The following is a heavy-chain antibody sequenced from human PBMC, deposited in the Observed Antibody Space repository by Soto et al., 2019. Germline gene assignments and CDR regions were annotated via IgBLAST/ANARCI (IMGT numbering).Heavy chain of an antibody. J-gene: IGHJ5*02. D-gene: IGHD2-15*01. CDR3: ARDSNYWGSLSPNIDPSWFDP. Sequence: QVQLVQSGAEVKKPGSSVKVSCKASGGTFSSYAISWVRQAPGQGLEWMGWIIPIFGTANYAQKFQGRVTITADKSTSTAYMELSSLRSEDTAVYYCARDSNYWGSLSPNIDPSWFDPWGQGTLVTVSS. CDR2: IIPIFGTA. V-gene: IGHV1-69*06. CDR1: GGTFSSYA.